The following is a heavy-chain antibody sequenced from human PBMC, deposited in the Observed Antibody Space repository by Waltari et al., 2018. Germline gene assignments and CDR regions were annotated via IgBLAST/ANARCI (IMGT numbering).Heavy chain of an antibody. CDR1: GFTVSSNY. CDR3: ARDLVSRVGGY. J-gene: IGHJ4*02. Sequence: EVQLVESGGGLVQPGGSLRLSCAASGFTVSSNYMSWVRQAPGEGLGGVSVIYSGGSTYYADSVQGRFTISRDNSKNTLYLQMNSLRAEDTAVYYCARDLVSRVGGYWGQGTLVTVSS. CDR2: IYSGGST. D-gene: IGHD3-10*01. V-gene: IGHV3-66*01.